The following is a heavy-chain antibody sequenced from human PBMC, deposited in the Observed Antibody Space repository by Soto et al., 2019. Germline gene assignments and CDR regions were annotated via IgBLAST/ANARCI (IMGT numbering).Heavy chain of an antibody. CDR1: GFTFSSYG. D-gene: IGHD5-18*01. Sequence: QVQLVESGGGVVQPGRSLRLSCAASGFTFSSYGMHWVRQAPGKGLEWVAMISFDGSNKYFADSVKGRFTISRDNSKNTLSLQMNSLRVEDTAVYYCAKELDDTAVVRDYYYYGLDVWGQGTTATVSS. V-gene: IGHV3-30*18. J-gene: IGHJ6*02. CDR3: AKELDDTAVVRDYYYYGLDV. CDR2: ISFDGSNK.